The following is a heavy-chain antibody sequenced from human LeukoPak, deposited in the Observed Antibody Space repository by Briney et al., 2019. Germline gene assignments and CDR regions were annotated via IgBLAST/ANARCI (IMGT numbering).Heavy chain of an antibody. CDR1: GFTFSNYE. V-gene: IGHV3-48*03. J-gene: IGHJ4*02. CDR3: ARGVYDSTGYYQY. Sequence: GGSLRLSCAASGFTFSNYEMNWVRQAPGKGLEWVSYISTSGSTIYYADSVKGRFTISRDNGKSSLYLQMNSLRAEDTAVYYCARGVYDSTGYYQYWGQGTLVTVSS. D-gene: IGHD3-22*01. CDR2: ISTSGSTI.